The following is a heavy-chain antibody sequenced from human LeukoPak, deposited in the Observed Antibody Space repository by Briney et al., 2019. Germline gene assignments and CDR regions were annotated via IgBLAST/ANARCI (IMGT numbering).Heavy chain of an antibody. Sequence: SETLSLTCTVSGVSVASNNYYWAWIRQPPGKGLEWIGSKFYSGNTYHNPSLKSRVTISVDTYKNQFSLKLSSVTTADTAVYYCARRRLGLFYFFDYWGQGTLVTVSS. V-gene: IGHV4-39*01. J-gene: IGHJ4*02. D-gene: IGHD2-21*01. CDR2: KFYSGNT. CDR1: GVSVASNNYY. CDR3: ARRRLGLFYFFDY.